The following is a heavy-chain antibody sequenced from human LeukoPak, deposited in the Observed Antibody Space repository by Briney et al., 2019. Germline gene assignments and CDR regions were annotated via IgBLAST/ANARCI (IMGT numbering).Heavy chain of an antibody. J-gene: IGHJ3*02. CDR1: GFTFSSYA. V-gene: IGHV3-30-3*01. CDR2: ISYDKSNK. CDR3: ARSGVQWQWLLTYDAFDI. D-gene: IGHD6-19*01. Sequence: GGSLRLSCAASGFTFSSYAMHWVRQAPGKGLEWVALISYDKSNKYYTDSVKGRFTISRDNSKNTLFVQMNSLRTEDTAVYYCARSGVQWQWLLTYDAFDIWGQGTMVTVSS.